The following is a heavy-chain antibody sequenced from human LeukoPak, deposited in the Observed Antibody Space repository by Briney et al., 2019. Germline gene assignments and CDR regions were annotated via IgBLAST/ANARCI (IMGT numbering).Heavy chain of an antibody. CDR2: IYSSGGT. V-gene: IGHV4-61*02. J-gene: IGHJ4*02. D-gene: IGHD5-18*01. Sequence: SQTLSLTCTVSGGSISSGNNYWSWIRQPAGKGLEWIGRIYSSGGTHYNPSLKSRVTISVDRSKNQFSLKLSSVTAADTAVYYCARVNVDTAMVAAGLFDYWGQGTLVTVSS. CDR3: ARVNVDTAMVAAGLFDY. CDR1: GGSISSGNNY.